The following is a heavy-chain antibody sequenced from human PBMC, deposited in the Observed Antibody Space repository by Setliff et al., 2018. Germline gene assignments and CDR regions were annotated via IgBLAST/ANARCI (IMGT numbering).Heavy chain of an antibody. CDR2: ISSSSSTI. Sequence: PGGSLRLSCAASGFTSNMYGVHWVRQAPGKGLEWVAYISSSSSTIYYADSVKGRFTISRDNTKNSLYLQMNSLRAEDTAVYYCVPGIATAGKVSWGQGTLVTVSS. V-gene: IGHV3-48*01. CDR3: VPGIATAGKVS. J-gene: IGHJ5*02. D-gene: IGHD6-13*01. CDR1: GFTSNMYG.